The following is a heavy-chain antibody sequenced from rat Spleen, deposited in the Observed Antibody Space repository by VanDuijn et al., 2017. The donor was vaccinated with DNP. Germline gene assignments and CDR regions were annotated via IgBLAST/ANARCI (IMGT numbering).Heavy chain of an antibody. CDR1: GFTFSDYN. V-gene: IGHV5S10*01. Sequence: EVQLVESGGGLVQPGRSLKLSCAASGFTFSDYNMAWVRQAPKKGLEWVATIIYDGSRTYYRDSVKGRFTISRENARNTLYLQMDSLRSEDTATYYCARGDYGGYSHWFDYWGQGTLVTVSS. J-gene: IGHJ3*01. D-gene: IGHD1-11*01. CDR2: IIYDGSRT. CDR3: ARGDYGGYSHWFDY.